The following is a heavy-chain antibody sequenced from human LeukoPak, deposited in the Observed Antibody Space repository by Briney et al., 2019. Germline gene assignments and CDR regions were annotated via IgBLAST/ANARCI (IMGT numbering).Heavy chain of an antibody. CDR3: AKDHWNYYDSSGFYDH. J-gene: IGHJ5*02. V-gene: IGHV3-23*01. D-gene: IGHD3-22*01. CDR1: GFTFSNYA. Sequence: PGGSLRLSCAASGFTFSNYAMNWVRQAPGKGLEWVSVISGSGGTTYYADSVKGRFTISRDNSKNTLYLQMNSLRAEDTALYYCAKDHWNYYDSSGFYDHWGQGTLVTVSS. CDR2: ISGSGGTT.